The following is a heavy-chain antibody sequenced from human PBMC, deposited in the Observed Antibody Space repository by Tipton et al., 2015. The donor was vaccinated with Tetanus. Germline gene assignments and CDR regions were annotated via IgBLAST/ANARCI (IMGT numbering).Heavy chain of an antibody. CDR3: ARFLSFGSGTYGAR. D-gene: IGHD3-10*01. Sequence: TLSLTCTVSGGSINSVNYYWSWIRQPPGKGLEWIGYVFHSGSTKYNPSLKSRVTISVDTSKSQFSLKLTSVTAADTAVYYCARFLSFGSGTYGARWGQGALVTVSA. J-gene: IGHJ4*02. CDR1: GGSINSVNYY. V-gene: IGHV4-61*01. CDR2: VFHSGST.